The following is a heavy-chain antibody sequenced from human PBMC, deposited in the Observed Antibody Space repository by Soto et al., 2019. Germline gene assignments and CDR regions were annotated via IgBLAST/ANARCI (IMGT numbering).Heavy chain of an antibody. CDR2: IYHSGST. CDR1: GGSISSGGYS. CDR3: AKITSSLVRGVIKLFDY. Sequence: PSETLSLTCAVSGGSISSGGYSWSWIRQPPGKGLEWIGYIYHSGSTYYNPSLKSRVTISVDRSKNQFSLKLSSVTAADTAVYYCAKITSSLVRGVIKLFDYWGQGTLVTVSS. J-gene: IGHJ4*02. V-gene: IGHV4-30-2*01. D-gene: IGHD3-10*01.